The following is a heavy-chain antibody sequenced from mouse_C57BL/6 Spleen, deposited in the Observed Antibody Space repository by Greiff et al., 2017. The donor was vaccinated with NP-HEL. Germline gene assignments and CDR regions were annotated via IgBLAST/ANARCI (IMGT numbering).Heavy chain of an antibody. CDR3: AREGLLPYFDY. J-gene: IGHJ2*01. V-gene: IGHV2-2*02. D-gene: IGHD2-3*01. CDR1: GFSLTSYG. CDR2: IWRGGST. Sequence: VQLKQSGPGLVQPSQSLSITCTVPGFSLTSYGLHWVRQSPGKGLEGLGVIWRGGSTDYNAAFISILSISKDNSKSQVFFKMNSLQANDTAIYYCAREGLLPYFDYWGQGTTLTVSS.